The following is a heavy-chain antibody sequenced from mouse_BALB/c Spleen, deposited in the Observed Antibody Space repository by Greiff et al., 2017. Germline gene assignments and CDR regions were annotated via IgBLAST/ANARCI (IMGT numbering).Heavy chain of an antibody. Sequence: DVKLVESGPSLVKPSQTLSLTCSVTGDSITSGYWNWIRKFPGNKLEYMGYISYSGSTYYNPSLKSRISITRDTSKNQYYLQLNSVTTEDTATYYCARLRGNLNWYFDVWGAGTTVTVSS. J-gene: IGHJ1*01. CDR3: ARLRGNLNWYFDV. V-gene: IGHV3-8*02. CDR1: GDSITSGY. D-gene: IGHD2-1*01. CDR2: ISYSGST.